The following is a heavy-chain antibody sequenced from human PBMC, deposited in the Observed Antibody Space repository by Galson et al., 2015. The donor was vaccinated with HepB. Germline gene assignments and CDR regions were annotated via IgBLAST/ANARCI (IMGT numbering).Heavy chain of an antibody. J-gene: IGHJ6*02. Sequence: SLRLSCAASGFTVSSNYMSWVRQAPGKGLEWVSVIYSGGSTYYADSVKGRFTISRDNSKNTLYLQMNSLRAEDTAVYYCARDQYILTGYAQHYYYYYGMDVWGQGTTVTVSS. V-gene: IGHV3-53*01. CDR3: ARDQYILTGYAQHYYYYYGMDV. CDR1: GFTVSSNY. D-gene: IGHD3-9*01. CDR2: IYSGGST.